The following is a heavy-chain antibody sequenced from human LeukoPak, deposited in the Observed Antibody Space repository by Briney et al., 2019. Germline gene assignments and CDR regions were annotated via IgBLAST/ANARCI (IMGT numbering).Heavy chain of an antibody. D-gene: IGHD5-12*01. CDR2: LFYSGNT. J-gene: IGHJ1*01. CDR3: GRVRTGNTGLPEYFEA. CDR1: GGSISSYY. V-gene: IGHV4-59*01. Sequence: SETLSLTCTVSGGSISSYYWSWIRQPPGKGLEWVGYLFYSGNTNSNPSLKSRVTISADTSKNQFSLRLNSVTAADTAVYFCGRVRTGNTGLPEYFEAWGQGTLVTVSS.